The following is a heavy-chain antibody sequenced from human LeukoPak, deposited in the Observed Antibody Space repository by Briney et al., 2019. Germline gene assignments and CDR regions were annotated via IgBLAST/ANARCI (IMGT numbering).Heavy chain of an antibody. Sequence: GGSLRLSCAASGFTFDDYAMHWVRQAPGKGLEWVSGISWNSGSIGYADSVKGRFTISRDNAKNSLYLQMNSLRAEDTALYYCVKGLLLNPQTPFDYWGQGTLVTVSS. D-gene: IGHD3-10*01. V-gene: IGHV3-9*01. CDR2: ISWNSGSI. J-gene: IGHJ4*02. CDR3: VKGLLLNPQTPFDY. CDR1: GFTFDDYA.